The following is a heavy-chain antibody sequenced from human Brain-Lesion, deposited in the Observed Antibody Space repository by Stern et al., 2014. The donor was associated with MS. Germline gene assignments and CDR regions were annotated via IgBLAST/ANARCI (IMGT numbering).Heavy chain of an antibody. Sequence: VQLVESGPGLVKPSETLSLTCTVSGGSFSSRSYYWGWIRQPPGKGLEWIGSVYYSGNAYYNPSLESPVTMSVDPSKNPFSLNLRSVTAADTAVYYCARIDSSSWYDYFVSWGQGTLVTVSS. J-gene: IGHJ4*02. D-gene: IGHD6-13*01. CDR3: ARIDSSSWYDYFVS. CDR2: VYYSGNA. CDR1: GGSFSSRSYY. V-gene: IGHV4-39*01.